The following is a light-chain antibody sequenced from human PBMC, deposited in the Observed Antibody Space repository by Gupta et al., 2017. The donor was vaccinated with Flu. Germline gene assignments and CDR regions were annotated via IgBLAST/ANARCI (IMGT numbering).Light chain of an antibody. CDR2: DYN. Sequence: SYVLTQPPSVSVAPGQTARITRGGNSIGTKSVHWYQLKPGQAPVVVVHDYNDRPSGIPERFSGSNSGNTATLTISRVEAGDEADYYCQVWDSGSDQPVFGGGTQVSVL. CDR1: SIGTKS. CDR3: QVWDSGSDQPV. V-gene: IGLV3-21*02. J-gene: IGLJ3*02.